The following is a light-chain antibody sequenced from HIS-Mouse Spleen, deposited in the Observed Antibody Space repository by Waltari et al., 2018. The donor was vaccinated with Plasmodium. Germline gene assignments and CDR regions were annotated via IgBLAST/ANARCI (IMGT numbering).Light chain of an antibody. CDR2: AAS. V-gene: IGKV1-12*01. J-gene: IGKJ1*01. CDR1: QGISSW. CDR3: QQANSFPWT. Sequence: LEMPQSSASLSASAADRVNVTCRARQGISSWLAWYQQKPGKAPKLLIYAASSLQSGVPSRCSGSGSGTDFTLTISSLQPEDFATYYCQQANSFPWTFGQGTKVEIK.